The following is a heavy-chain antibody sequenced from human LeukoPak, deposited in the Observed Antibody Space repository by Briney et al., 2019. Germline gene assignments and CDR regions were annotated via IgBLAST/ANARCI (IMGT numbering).Heavy chain of an antibody. Sequence: PSETLSLTCTVSGGSISSDYWSWIRQPAGKGLEWIGHIYTSGSTNYNPSLKSRVTMSVDTSKDQFSLKLTSVTAADTAVYYCASEVRSELVYYYYYMDVWGKGTTVTISS. J-gene: IGHJ6*03. V-gene: IGHV4-4*07. D-gene: IGHD3-10*01. CDR2: IYTSGST. CDR3: ASEVRSELVYYYYYMDV. CDR1: GGSISSDY.